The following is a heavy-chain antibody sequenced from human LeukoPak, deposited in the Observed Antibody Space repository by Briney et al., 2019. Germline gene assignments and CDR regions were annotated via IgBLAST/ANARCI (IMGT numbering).Heavy chain of an antibody. CDR3: AGADSSGELDY. J-gene: IGHJ4*02. CDR1: GFTFSSYS. V-gene: IGHV3-21*01. CDR2: ISSSSSSYI. Sequence: PGGSLRLSCAASGFTFSSYSMNWVRQASGKGLEWVSSISSSSSSYIYYADSVKGRFTISRDNAKNSLYLQMNSLRAEDTAVYYCAGADSSGELDYWGQGTLVTVSS. D-gene: IGHD3-22*01.